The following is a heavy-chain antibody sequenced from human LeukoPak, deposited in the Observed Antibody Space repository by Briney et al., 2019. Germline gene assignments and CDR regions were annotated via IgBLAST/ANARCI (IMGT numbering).Heavy chain of an antibody. CDR3: ARGGAPRRVAAAGPSRLGY. CDR1: GYTFTSYA. D-gene: IGHD6-13*01. Sequence: ASVKVSCKASGYTFTSYAMNWVRQAPGQGLEWMGWINTNTGNPTYAQGFTGRFVFSLDTSVSTAYLQISSLKAEDTAVYYRARGGAPRRVAAAGPSRLGYWGQGTLVTVSS. CDR2: INTNTGNP. V-gene: IGHV7-4-1*02. J-gene: IGHJ4*02.